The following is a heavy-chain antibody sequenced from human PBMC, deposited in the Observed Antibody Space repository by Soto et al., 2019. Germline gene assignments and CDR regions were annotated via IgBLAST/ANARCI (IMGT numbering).Heavy chain of an antibody. V-gene: IGHV3-30*18. CDR3: AKMDY. CDR2: ISYDGSNK. Sequence: GGSLRLSCAASGFNFSSFGMHWVRQAPGKGLEGVAVISYDGSNKYYADSAKGRFTISRDNSKNTLYLQMNSLRAEDTAVYYCAKMDYWGQGTLVTVS. CDR1: GFNFSSFG. J-gene: IGHJ4*02.